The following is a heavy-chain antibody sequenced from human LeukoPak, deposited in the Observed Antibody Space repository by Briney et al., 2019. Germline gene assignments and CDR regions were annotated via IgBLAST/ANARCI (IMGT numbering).Heavy chain of an antibody. V-gene: IGHV4-39*01. CDR2: IYYSGST. CDR3: ARPPTVTRPGD. Sequence: SETLSLTCTVSGGSLSSSSYYWGWIRQPPGKGLEWIGSIYYSGSTYYNPSLKSRVTISVDTSKNQFSLKLSSVTAADTAVYYCARPPTVTRPGDWGQGTLVTVSS. D-gene: IGHD4-17*01. J-gene: IGHJ4*02. CDR1: GGSLSSSSYY.